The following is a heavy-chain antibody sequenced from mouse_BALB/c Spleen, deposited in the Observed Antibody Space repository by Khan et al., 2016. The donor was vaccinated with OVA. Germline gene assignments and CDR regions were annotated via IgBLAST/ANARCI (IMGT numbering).Heavy chain of an antibody. CDR1: GDSITSGY. Sequence: VQLKQSGPSLVKPSQTLSLTCSVTGDSITSGYWNWIRKFPGNKLKYMGYISYSGSTYYNPSLKSRISITRDTSKNQYYLQLNSVTTEDTATYYCARYDYDYDGAFAYWGQGTLVTVSA. CDR3: ARYDYDYDGAFAY. J-gene: IGHJ3*01. CDR2: ISYSGST. V-gene: IGHV3-8*02. D-gene: IGHD2-4*01.